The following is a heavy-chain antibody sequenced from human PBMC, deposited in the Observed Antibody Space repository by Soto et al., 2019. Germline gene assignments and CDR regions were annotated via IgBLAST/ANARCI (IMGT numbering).Heavy chain of an antibody. J-gene: IGHJ4*02. V-gene: IGHV4-34*01. CDR1: GGSFSGYY. D-gene: IGHD3-9*01. CDR2: INHSGST. CDR3: ARGNYYDTLTGYSSFDY. Sequence: QVQLQQWGAGLLKPSETLSLTCAVYGGSFSGYYWSWIRQPPGKGLEWIGEINHSGSTNYNPSLKSRVTISVDTSKNQFSLKLSSVTAADTAVYYCARGNYYDTLTGYSSFDYWGQGTLVTVSS.